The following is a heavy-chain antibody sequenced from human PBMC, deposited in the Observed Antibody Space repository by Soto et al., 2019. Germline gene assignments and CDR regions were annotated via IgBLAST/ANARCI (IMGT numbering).Heavy chain of an antibody. CDR1: GYSVSSYW. J-gene: IGHJ6*02. CDR3: ARTSAAGKYYYGMDV. D-gene: IGHD6-13*01. V-gene: IGHV5-51*01. CDR2: IYPGDSDT. Sequence: GGSLNISCQGSGYSVSSYWIGWVRQMSGKGLEWMGIIYPGDSDTRYSPSFQGQVTISADKSISTAYLQWSSLKASDTAMYYCARTSAAGKYYYGMDVWGQGTTVTVSS.